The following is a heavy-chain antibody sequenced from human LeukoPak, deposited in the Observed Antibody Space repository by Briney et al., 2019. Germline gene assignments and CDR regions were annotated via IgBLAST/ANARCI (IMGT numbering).Heavy chain of an antibody. CDR3: ARADTAMATFDY. D-gene: IGHD5-18*01. Sequence: SETLSLTCTVSGGSISSGDYYWSWIRQPPGKGLERIGYIYYSGSTYYNPSLKSRVTISVDTSKKQFSLKLSSVTAADTAVYYCARADTAMATFDYWGQGTLVTVSS. V-gene: IGHV4-30-4*08. J-gene: IGHJ4*02. CDR1: GGSISSGDYY. CDR2: IYYSGST.